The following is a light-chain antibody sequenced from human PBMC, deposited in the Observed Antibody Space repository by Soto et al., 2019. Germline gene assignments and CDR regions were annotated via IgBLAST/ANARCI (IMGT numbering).Light chain of an antibody. CDR3: SSYSISTAYL. CDR1: SSDVGGYDY. J-gene: IGLJ1*01. Sequence: QSVLAQPASVSGSPGQSITISCTGTSSDVGGYDYVSWYQLHPGKAPKLMVFEVTNRPSGVSSRFSGSKSGNTASLTISGLQAEDEADYFCSSYSISTAYLFGNGTKVTVL. CDR2: EVT. V-gene: IGLV2-14*01.